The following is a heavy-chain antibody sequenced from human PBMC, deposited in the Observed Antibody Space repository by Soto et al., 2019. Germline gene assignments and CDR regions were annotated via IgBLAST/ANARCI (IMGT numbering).Heavy chain of an antibody. V-gene: IGHV3-30-3*01. D-gene: IGHD6-6*01. J-gene: IGHJ4*02. Sequence: GGSLRLSWAASGFTFISYAIHWVLQAPGKVLEWVAVISYDGSNKYYADSVKGRCTIARDNSKNTLYLQMNSLRAEDTAVYYCARAPNIYSSSSNYFAYWGQRTLVTVSS. CDR3: ARAPNIYSSSSNYFAY. CDR1: GFTFISYA. CDR2: ISYDGSNK.